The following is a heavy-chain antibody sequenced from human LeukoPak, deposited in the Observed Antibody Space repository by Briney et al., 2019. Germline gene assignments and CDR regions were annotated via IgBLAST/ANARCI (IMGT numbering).Heavy chain of an antibody. Sequence: QPGGSLRLSCAASGFTFSSYSMNWVRQAPGKGLEWVSYISSSSSTIYYADSVKGRFTISRDNAKNSLYLQMNSLRAEDTAVYYCAKSGEHSSSWYLNWFDPWGQGTLVTVSS. CDR1: GFTFSSYS. D-gene: IGHD6-13*01. V-gene: IGHV3-48*04. CDR2: ISSSSSTI. CDR3: AKSGEHSSSWYLNWFDP. J-gene: IGHJ5*02.